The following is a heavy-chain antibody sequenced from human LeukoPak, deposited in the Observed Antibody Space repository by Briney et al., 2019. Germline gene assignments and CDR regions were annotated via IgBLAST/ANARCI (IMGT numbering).Heavy chain of an antibody. Sequence: GGSLRLSCEGSRFTFSNYWMTWVRQAPEKGLEWVANIKPSGSEKHYADSVEGRFTISRDNAKNSLYLQMNSLRGEDTAVYYCARDLDTYVVLTAYDTFDIWGQGTMVTVSS. D-gene: IGHD2-21*02. J-gene: IGHJ3*02. CDR3: ARDLDTYVVLTAYDTFDI. CDR2: IKPSGSEK. CDR1: RFTFSNYW. V-gene: IGHV3-7*01.